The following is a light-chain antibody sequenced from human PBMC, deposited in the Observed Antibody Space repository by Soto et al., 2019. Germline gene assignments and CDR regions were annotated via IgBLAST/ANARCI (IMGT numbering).Light chain of an antibody. V-gene: IGLV1-51*01. J-gene: IGLJ1*01. Sequence: QAVVTQPPSVSAAPGQKVTVSCSGSNSNIGNTFVSWYQQLPGTVPKLLISDNDKRPSGIPDRFSGSKSGTSATLGITGLQTGDEADYYCASWDNRLNSFVFGSGTKVTVL. CDR3: ASWDNRLNSFV. CDR1: NSNIGNTF. CDR2: DND.